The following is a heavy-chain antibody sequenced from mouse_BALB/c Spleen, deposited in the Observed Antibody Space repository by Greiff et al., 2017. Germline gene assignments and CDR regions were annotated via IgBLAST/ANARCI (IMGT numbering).Heavy chain of an antibody. J-gene: IGHJ1*01. V-gene: IGHV5-12-1*01. D-gene: IGHD2-4*01. Sequence: EVHLVESGGGLVKPGGSLKLSCAASGFAFSSYDMSWVRQTPEKRLEWVAYISSGGGSTYYPDTVKGRFTISRDNAKNTLYLQMSSLKSEDTAMYYCARHYYDYNYWYFDVWGAGTTVTVSS. CDR2: ISSGGGST. CDR1: GFAFSSYD. CDR3: ARHYYDYNYWYFDV.